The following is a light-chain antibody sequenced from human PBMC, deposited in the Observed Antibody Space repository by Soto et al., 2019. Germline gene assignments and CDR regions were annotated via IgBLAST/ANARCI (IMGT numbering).Light chain of an antibody. CDR3: CSYAGSYTLV. CDR1: SSDVGGYNF. J-gene: IGLJ3*02. Sequence: QSALTQPRSVSGSPGQSVTISCTGTSSDVGGYNFVSWYQQHPGKAPKFMIYDVSKRPSGVPDRLSGSKSGNTASLTISGLQAEDEADYYCCSYAGSYTLVFGGGTKLTVL. CDR2: DVS. V-gene: IGLV2-11*01.